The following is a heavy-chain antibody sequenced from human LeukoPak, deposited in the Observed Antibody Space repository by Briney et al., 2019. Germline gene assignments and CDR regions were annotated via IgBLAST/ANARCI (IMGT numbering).Heavy chain of an antibody. V-gene: IGHV4-39*07. J-gene: IGHJ4*02. Sequence: PSETLSLTCTVSGGSISSSSYYWGWIRQPPGKGLEWIGSIYYSGSTYYNPSLKSRVTISVDTSKNQFSLKLSSVTAADTAVYYCARHYDILTGYHRDYFDYWGQGTLVTVSS. CDR3: ARHYDILTGYHRDYFDY. CDR2: IYYSGST. CDR1: GGSISSSSYY. D-gene: IGHD3-9*01.